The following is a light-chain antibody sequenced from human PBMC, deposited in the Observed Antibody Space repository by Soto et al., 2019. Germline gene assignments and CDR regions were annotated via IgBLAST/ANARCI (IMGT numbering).Light chain of an antibody. CDR2: AAS. Sequence: DIQLTQSPSLLSASVGDRVTITCRASQGIRSYLAWYQQKPGKAPKLLIYAASTLQSGVPSRFSGSGSGTEFTLTISSLQPEDFATYYCQQYGSSPRTFGQGTKVEIK. CDR3: QQYGSSPRT. CDR1: QGIRSY. J-gene: IGKJ1*01. V-gene: IGKV1-9*01.